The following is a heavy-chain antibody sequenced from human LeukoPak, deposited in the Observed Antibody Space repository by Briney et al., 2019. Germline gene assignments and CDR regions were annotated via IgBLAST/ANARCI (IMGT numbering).Heavy chain of an antibody. D-gene: IGHD1-1*01. CDR3: ARGITGPDD. Sequence: AGGSLRLSCAASGFTFSSYGMTWVRQAPGKGLEWVSGISVGGNNKYYADSVKGRFTISRDNSKNTLYLQMNSLRAEDTAVYYCARGITGPDDCGPGTLVTVSS. J-gene: IGHJ4*02. CDR1: GFTFSSYG. CDR2: ISVGGNNK. V-gene: IGHV3-23*01.